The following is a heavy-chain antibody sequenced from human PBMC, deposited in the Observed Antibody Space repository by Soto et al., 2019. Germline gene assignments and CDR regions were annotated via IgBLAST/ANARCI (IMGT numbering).Heavy chain of an antibody. CDR3: AKSRLRDTSTFDI. Sequence: GGSLRLSCAASGFTFNTYGMIWVRQAPGKGLEWVSSISGTGTNTYYADSVKGRFTISRDNSKNTLNLQMNSLRAEDTATYFCAKSRLRDTSTFDIWGQGTKVTVSS. CDR1: GFTFNTYG. D-gene: IGHD3-16*01. V-gene: IGHV3-23*01. CDR2: ISGTGTNT. J-gene: IGHJ3*02.